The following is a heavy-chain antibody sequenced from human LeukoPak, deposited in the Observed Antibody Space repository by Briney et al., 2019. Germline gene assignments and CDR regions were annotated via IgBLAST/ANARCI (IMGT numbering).Heavy chain of an antibody. Sequence: GRSLRLSCAASGFTFSSYGMHWVRQAPGKGLEWVAVISYDGSNKYYADSVKGRFTISRDNSKNTLYLQMNSLRAEDTAVYYCAKGRRVAAADYFDYWGQGTLVTVSS. CDR3: AKGRRVAAADYFDY. CDR1: GFTFSSYG. J-gene: IGHJ4*02. V-gene: IGHV3-30*18. CDR2: ISYDGSNK. D-gene: IGHD6-13*01.